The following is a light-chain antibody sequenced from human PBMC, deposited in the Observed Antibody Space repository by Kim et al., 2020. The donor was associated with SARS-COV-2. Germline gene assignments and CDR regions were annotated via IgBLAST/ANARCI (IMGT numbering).Light chain of an antibody. CDR2: GAS. V-gene: IGKV3-20*01. CDR3: QYYGASRT. J-gene: IGKJ1*01. Sequence: LSPGERATLSCRASQSVTSGYLAWFQHKPGQAPRLLIYGASSRATGIPDRFSGSGSGTDFTLTINRLEPEDFAVYYCQYYGASRTFGQGTKVDIK. CDR1: QSVTSGY.